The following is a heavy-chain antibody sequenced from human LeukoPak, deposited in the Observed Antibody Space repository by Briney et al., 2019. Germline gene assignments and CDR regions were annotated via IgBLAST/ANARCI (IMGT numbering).Heavy chain of an antibody. CDR1: GYSFTSYW. J-gene: IGHJ4*02. CDR3: ARYTAENSGSYYFDY. CDR2: IYPGDSDT. D-gene: IGHD3-10*01. Sequence: TGESLKISCKGSGYSFTSYWIGWVRQMPGKGLEWMGIIYPGDSDTRYSPSFQGQVTISADKSISTAYLQWSSLKASDTAMYYCARYTAENSGSYYFDYWGQGTLVTVSS. V-gene: IGHV5-51*01.